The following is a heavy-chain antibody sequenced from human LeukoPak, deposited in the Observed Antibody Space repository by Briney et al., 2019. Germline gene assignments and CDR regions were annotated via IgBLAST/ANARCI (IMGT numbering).Heavy chain of an antibody. CDR3: ARVGYCSSTSCYYFYYMDV. V-gene: IGHV1-2*02. J-gene: IGHJ6*03. CDR1: GYTFTGYY. CDR2: INPNSGGT. D-gene: IGHD2-2*01. Sequence: ASVKVSCKASGYTFTGYYMHWVRQAPGQGLEWLGWINPNSGGTNYVQKLQGRVTMTTDTSTSTAYMELRSLRSDDTAVYYCARVGYCSSTSCYYFYYMDVWGKGTTVTVSS.